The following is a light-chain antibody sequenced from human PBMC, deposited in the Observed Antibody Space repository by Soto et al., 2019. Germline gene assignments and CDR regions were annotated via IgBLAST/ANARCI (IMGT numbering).Light chain of an antibody. CDR2: EVS. V-gene: IGLV2-14*01. J-gene: IGLJ2*01. CDR1: SSDVGGYNY. CDR3: SSYTRNSTLV. Sequence: QSALTQPASVSGSPGQSITISCTGTSSDVGGYNYVSWYQQHPGKAPKLMIYEVSNRPSGVSNRFSGSKSGNTASLTISGLQAEDRAGYYFSSYTRNSTLVFGGGTKLTVL.